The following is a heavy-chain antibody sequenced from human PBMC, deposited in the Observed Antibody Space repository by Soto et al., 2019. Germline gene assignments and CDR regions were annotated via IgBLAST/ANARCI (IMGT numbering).Heavy chain of an antibody. CDR1: GGTFSSYA. V-gene: IGHV1-69*13. Sequence: GASVKVSCKASGGTFSSYAISWVRQAPGQGLEWMGGIIPIFGTANYAQKFQGRVTITADESTSTAYMELSSLRSEDTAVYYCARSGAMADYYYYVMDVWGQGTTVTVSS. D-gene: IGHD1-26*01. CDR3: ARSGAMADYYYYVMDV. J-gene: IGHJ6*02. CDR2: IIPIFGTA.